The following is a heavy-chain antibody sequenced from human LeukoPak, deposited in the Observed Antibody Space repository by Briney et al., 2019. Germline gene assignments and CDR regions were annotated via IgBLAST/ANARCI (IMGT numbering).Heavy chain of an antibody. CDR3: ASSRSGGSYPSWFDP. CDR2: IYYSGST. Sequence: PSETLSLTCTVSGGSVSSGSYYWSWIRQPPGKGLEWIGYIYYSGSTNYNPSLKSRVTISVGTSKNQFSLKLSSVTAADTAVYYCASSRSGGSYPSWFDPWGQGTLVTVSS. V-gene: IGHV4-61*01. D-gene: IGHD2-15*01. CDR1: GGSVSSGSYY. J-gene: IGHJ5*02.